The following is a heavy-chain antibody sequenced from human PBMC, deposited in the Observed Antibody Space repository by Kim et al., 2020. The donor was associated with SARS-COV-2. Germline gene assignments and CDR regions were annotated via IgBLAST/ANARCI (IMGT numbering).Heavy chain of an antibody. Sequence: GGSLRLSCAASGFTFSSYGMHWVRQAPGKGLEWVAVISYDGSNKYYADSVKGRFTISRDNSKNTLYLQMNSLRAEDTAVYYCAREGSSWYYSTTYYYYGIDVWGQGTTVTVSS. CDR2: ISYDGSNK. CDR3: AREGSSWYYSTTYYYYGIDV. J-gene: IGHJ6*02. CDR1: GFTFSSYG. V-gene: IGHV3-33*05. D-gene: IGHD6-13*01.